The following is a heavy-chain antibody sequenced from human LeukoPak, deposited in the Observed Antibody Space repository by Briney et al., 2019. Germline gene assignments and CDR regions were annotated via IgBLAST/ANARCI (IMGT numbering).Heavy chain of an antibody. CDR2: INPNSGGT. D-gene: IGHD6-13*01. Sequence: ASVKVSCKASGYTFTGYYIHWVRQAPGQGLEWMGWINPNSGGTNYAQKFQGRVTMTRDTSISTAYMELSGLRSDDTAVYYCARVGGRIAAAIGSSEYFQHWGQGTLVTVSS. V-gene: IGHV1-2*02. CDR1: GYTFTGYY. CDR3: ARVGGRIAAAIGSSEYFQH. J-gene: IGHJ1*01.